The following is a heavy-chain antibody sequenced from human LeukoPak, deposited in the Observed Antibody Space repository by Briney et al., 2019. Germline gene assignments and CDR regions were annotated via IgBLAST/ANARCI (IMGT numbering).Heavy chain of an antibody. V-gene: IGHV4-39*02. CDR2: IYYSGST. D-gene: IGHD3-9*01. J-gene: IGHJ4*02. Sequence: SETLPLTCSVSGGSITGSSFYWGWIRQPPGKGLEWIGNIYYSGSTYYSASLKSRVTISLDTSKNHFSLKVTSVTAADTAVYYCARGSYDVLTGYSTLGEYWGQGTLVTVSS. CDR1: GGSITGSSFY. CDR3: ARGSYDVLTGYSTLGEY.